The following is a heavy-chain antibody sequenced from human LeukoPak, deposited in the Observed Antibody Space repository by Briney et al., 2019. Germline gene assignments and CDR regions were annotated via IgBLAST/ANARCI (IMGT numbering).Heavy chain of an antibody. CDR1: GFTFSSYA. CDR2: ISGSGGST. Sequence: PGGSLRLSCAASGFTFSSYAMSWVRQAPGKGLEWVSAISGSGGSTYYADSVKGRFTISRDNSKNTLYLQMNSLRAEDTAVYYCARDKIKRFNGSGYYLSSSAFDIWGQGTMVTVSS. D-gene: IGHD3-22*01. V-gene: IGHV3-23*01. J-gene: IGHJ3*02. CDR3: ARDKIKRFNGSGYYLSSSAFDI.